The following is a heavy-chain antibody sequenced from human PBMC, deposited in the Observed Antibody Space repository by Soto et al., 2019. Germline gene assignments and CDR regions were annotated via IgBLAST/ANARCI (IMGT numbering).Heavy chain of an antibody. Sequence: GASVKVSCKASGYTFTSYGISWVRQAPGQGLEWMGWISAYNGNTNYAQKLQGRVTMTTDTSTSTAYMELRSLRSDDTAVYYCARVEVAGMACNWFDPWGQGTMVTVSS. D-gene: IGHD6-19*01. V-gene: IGHV1-18*01. CDR1: GYTFTSYG. CDR3: ARVEVAGMACNWFDP. CDR2: ISAYNGNT. J-gene: IGHJ5*02.